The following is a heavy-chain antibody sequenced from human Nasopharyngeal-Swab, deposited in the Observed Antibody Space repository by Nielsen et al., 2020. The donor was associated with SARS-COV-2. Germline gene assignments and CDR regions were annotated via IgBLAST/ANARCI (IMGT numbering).Heavy chain of an antibody. D-gene: IGHD2-2*01. Sequence: SETLSLTCTVSGGSISSYYWSWIRQPPGKGLEWIGYIYYSGSTNYNPSLKSRVTISVDTSKNQFSLKLSSVTAADTAVYYCARDRLGGVVVPAAISYYYYGIDVWGQGTTVTVSS. CDR3: ARDRLGGVVVPAAISYYYYGIDV. V-gene: IGHV4-59*13. J-gene: IGHJ6*02. CDR2: IYYSGST. CDR1: GGSISSYY.